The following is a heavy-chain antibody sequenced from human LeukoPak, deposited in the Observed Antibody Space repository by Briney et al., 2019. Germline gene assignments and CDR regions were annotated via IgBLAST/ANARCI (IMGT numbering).Heavy chain of an antibody. D-gene: IGHD3-9*01. Sequence: GGSLRLSCAASGFTFSSYGMHWVRQAPGKRLEWVAVIWYDGSNKNYADSVKGRFTISRDNSKNTLYLQMNSLRAEDTAVYYCVRDLVNFDYWGQGTLVTVSS. V-gene: IGHV3-33*08. CDR3: VRDLVNFDY. J-gene: IGHJ4*02. CDR1: GFTFSSYG. CDR2: IWYDGSNK.